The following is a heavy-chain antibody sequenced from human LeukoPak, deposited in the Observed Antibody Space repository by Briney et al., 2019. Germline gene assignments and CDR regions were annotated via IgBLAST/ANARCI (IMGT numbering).Heavy chain of an antibody. Sequence: GGSLRLSCAASGFIFDDHGMSWVRQVPGKGLEWVANIKQDGSEKTYADSVRGRFTIFRDNAKDSVYLQMNSLRAEDSAIYYCAREGFYFFDFWGQGTLVTVSS. CDR1: GFIFDDHG. J-gene: IGHJ4*01. CDR2: IKQDGSEK. CDR3: AREGFYFFDF. V-gene: IGHV3-7*01.